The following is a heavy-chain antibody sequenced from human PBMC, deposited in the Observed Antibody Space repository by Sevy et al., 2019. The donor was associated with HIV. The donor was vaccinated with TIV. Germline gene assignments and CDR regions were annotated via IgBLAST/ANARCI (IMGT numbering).Heavy chain of an antibody. Sequence: GGSLRLSCPASGFTFSSYSMNWVRQAPGKGLEWISYISSTSSTIYYADSVKGRFTISRDNAKNSLYLQMNSLRAEDTAVYYCARDGGYADYGMDVWGQGTTVTVSS. J-gene: IGHJ6*02. V-gene: IGHV3-48*01. CDR2: ISSTSSTI. CDR1: GFTFSSYS. D-gene: IGHD5-12*01. CDR3: ARDGGYADYGMDV.